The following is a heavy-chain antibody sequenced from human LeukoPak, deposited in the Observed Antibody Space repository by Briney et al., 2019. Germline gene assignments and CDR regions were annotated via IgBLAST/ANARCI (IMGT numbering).Heavy chain of an antibody. J-gene: IGHJ3*02. CDR3: ARRDSGSYEHAFDI. V-gene: IGHV4-59*08. CDR1: GGSFSGYY. D-gene: IGHD1-26*01. CDR2: IYYSGST. Sequence: PSETLSLTCAVYGGSFSGYYWSWIRQPPGKGLEWIGYIYYSGSTNYNPSLKSRVTISVDTSKNQFSLKLSSVTAADTAVYYCARRDSGSYEHAFDIWGQGTMVTVSS.